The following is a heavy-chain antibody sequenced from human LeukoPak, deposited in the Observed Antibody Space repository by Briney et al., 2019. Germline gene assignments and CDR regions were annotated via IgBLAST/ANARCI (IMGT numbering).Heavy chain of an antibody. J-gene: IGHJ4*02. CDR1: GFTFSVYW. CDR3: AKSWGVEYSSGFYIGVDY. Sequence: GGSLRLSCAASGFTFSVYWMGWVRQAPGKGLEWVAIITYDGTDKNYADSVKGRFTISRDNSKSTVYLQMNSLRAEDTAVFYCAKSWGVEYSSGFYIGVDYWGQGTLVTVSS. V-gene: IGHV3-30*18. D-gene: IGHD3-22*01. CDR2: ITYDGTDK.